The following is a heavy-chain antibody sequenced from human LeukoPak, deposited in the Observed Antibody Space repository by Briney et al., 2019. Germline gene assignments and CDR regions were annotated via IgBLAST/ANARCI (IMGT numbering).Heavy chain of an antibody. V-gene: IGHV3-23*01. CDR3: AKARTVAGTAIDY. Sequence: GGSLRLSRAASGFTFSSFAMNWIRQAPGKGLEWVSIISGRDDTTYYTDSVKGRFTVSRDNSKSTLYLQMNSLRAEDTAVYYCAKARTVAGTAIDYWGQGTLVTVSS. D-gene: IGHD6-19*01. CDR1: GFTFSSFA. J-gene: IGHJ4*02. CDR2: ISGRDDTT.